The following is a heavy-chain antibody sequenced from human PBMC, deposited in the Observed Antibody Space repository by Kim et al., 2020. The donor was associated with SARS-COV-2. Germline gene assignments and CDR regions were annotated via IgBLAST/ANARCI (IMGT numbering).Heavy chain of an antibody. CDR3: PNPRVLY. J-gene: IGHJ4*02. V-gene: IGHV3-23*01. Sequence: GGSLRLSCAASGFTFNKYAMTWVRQAPGKGLEWVSTVTSSTTGTFYADSVKVRVTISRDDSKNTLYLQMNSLRVEDTAIYYCPNPRVLYWGPGTQVTVSS. CDR2: VTSSTTGT. CDR1: GFTFNKYA.